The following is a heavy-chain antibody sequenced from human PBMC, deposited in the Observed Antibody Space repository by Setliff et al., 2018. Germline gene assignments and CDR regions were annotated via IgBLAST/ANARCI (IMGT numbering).Heavy chain of an antibody. CDR2: IYPGDSDT. CDR1: GYTFSDYW. J-gene: IGHJ4*02. CDR3: ARVVGADGMGTDY. D-gene: IGHD2-15*01. V-gene: IGHV5-51*01. Sequence: HGESLKLSCRGSGYTFSDYWIGWVRQMPGKGLEWMGIIYPGDSDTRYSPSFQGQVTFSADKSISTAYLQWRSLKASDSATNYCARVVGADGMGTDYWGQGTVVTVSS.